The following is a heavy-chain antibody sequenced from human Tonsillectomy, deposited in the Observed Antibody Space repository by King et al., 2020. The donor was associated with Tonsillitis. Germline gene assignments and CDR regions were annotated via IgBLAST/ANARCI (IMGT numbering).Heavy chain of an antibody. Sequence: VQLVESGGGLVQPGGSLRLSCAVSGFTVSDNYLSWVRRAPGKGLEWVSAIYSGGSTYYADSVKDRLTISRDNSKNMMYLQMNSLRAEDTAVYYCATETPLRGNDAFDIWGQGTMVTVSS. V-gene: IGHV3-66*01. D-gene: IGHD3-16*01. CDR1: GFTVSDNY. CDR3: ATETPLRGNDAFDI. CDR2: IYSGGST. J-gene: IGHJ3*02.